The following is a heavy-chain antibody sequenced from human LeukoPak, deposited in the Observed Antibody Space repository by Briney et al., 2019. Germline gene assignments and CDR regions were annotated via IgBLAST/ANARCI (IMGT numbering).Heavy chain of an antibody. V-gene: IGHV4-30-2*01. Sequence: SETLSLTCIVSGGSISSGGYYWSWIRQPPGKGLEWIGYIYHSGSTYYNPSLKSRVTISVDRSKNQFSLKLSSVTAADTAVYYCARGGDTTMVRGVLNWFDPWGQGTLVTVSS. CDR3: ARGGDTTMVRGVLNWFDP. CDR1: GGSISSGGYY. J-gene: IGHJ5*02. D-gene: IGHD3-10*01. CDR2: IYHSGST.